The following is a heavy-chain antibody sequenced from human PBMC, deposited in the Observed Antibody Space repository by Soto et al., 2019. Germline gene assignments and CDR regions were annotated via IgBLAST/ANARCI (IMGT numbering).Heavy chain of an antibody. Sequence: SETLSLTCTVSGGSISSSSYYWGWIRQPPGKGLEWIGSIYYSGSTYYNPSLKSRVTISVDTSKNQFSLKLSSVTAADTSVYYCARHIRPEGYCSSTSCYDWWFDPWGQGTLVTVSS. CDR2: IYYSGST. V-gene: IGHV4-39*01. J-gene: IGHJ5*02. D-gene: IGHD2-2*01. CDR1: GGSISSSSYY. CDR3: ARHIRPEGYCSSTSCYDWWFDP.